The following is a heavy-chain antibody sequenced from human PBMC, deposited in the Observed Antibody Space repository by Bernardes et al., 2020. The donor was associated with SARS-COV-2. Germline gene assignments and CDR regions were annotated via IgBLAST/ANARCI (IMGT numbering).Heavy chain of an antibody. CDR2: INPNSGST. Sequence: ASVKVSCKASGYTFTSYYMHWVRQAPGQGLEWRGLINPNSGSTSYAQKFQGRVTLTRDTSTSTVDIELSSLRSEYTAVYYCARDLTVTTGSDYYYGMDVWGQGTTVTVSS. CDR1: GYTFTSYY. J-gene: IGHJ6*02. D-gene: IGHD4-17*01. CDR3: ARDLTVTTGSDYYYGMDV. V-gene: IGHV1-46*01.